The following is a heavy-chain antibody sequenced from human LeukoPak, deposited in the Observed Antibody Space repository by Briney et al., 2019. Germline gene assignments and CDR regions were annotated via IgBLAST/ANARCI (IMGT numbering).Heavy chain of an antibody. D-gene: IGHD3-9*01. CDR3: AGLRYFDWLSHFDY. Sequence: GGSLRLSCAASGFTFSSCSMNWVRQAPGKGLEWVSYISSSSSTIYYADSVKGRFTISRDNAKNSLYLQMNSLRDEDTAVYYCAGLRYFDWLSHFDYWGQGTLVTVSS. CDR1: GFTFSSCS. V-gene: IGHV3-48*02. CDR2: ISSSSSTI. J-gene: IGHJ4*02.